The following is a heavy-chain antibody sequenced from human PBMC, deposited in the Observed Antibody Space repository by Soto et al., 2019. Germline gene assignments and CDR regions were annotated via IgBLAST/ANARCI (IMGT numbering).Heavy chain of an antibody. CDR2: IIPIFATA. V-gene: IGHV1-69*12. D-gene: IGHD1-20*01. Sequence: QVQLVQSGAEVKKPGSSVKVSCKASGGTFSSYAISWVRQAPGQGLEWMGGIIPIFATADYAQKCQGRVTITADESTRTAYMERSSVRSEDTAVYYCARSITGTVSYYYGMDVWGQGTRVTVSS. CDR3: ARSITGTVSYYYGMDV. J-gene: IGHJ6*02. CDR1: GGTFSSYA.